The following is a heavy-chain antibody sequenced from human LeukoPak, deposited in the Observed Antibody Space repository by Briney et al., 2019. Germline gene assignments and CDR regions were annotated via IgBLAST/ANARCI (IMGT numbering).Heavy chain of an antibody. CDR2: VYYSGNT. Sequence: SETLSLTCTVSGGSISTYYWSWIRQPPGKGLEWIGYVYYSGNTNYNPSLKNRVTVSVDTSKNQFPLKLSSVTAADTAVYYCARVGRGHFDYWGQGTLVTVSS. CDR1: GGSISTYY. V-gene: IGHV4-59*01. CDR3: ARVGRGHFDY. J-gene: IGHJ4*02.